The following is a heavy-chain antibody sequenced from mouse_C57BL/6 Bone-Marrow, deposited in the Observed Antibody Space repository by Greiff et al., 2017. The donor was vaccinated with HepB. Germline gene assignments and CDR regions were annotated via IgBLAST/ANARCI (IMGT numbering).Heavy chain of an antibody. CDR1: GYTSTDYE. J-gene: IGHJ2*01. D-gene: IGHD1-1*01. CDR2: IDPETGGT. Sequence: QVQLQQSGAELVRPGASVTLSCKASGYTSTDYEMHWVKQTPVHGLEWIGAIDPETGGTAYNQKFKGKAILTADKSSSTAYMELRSLTSEDSAVYYCKGGYYGSSYGYWGQGTTLTVTS. CDR3: KGGYYGSSYGY. V-gene: IGHV1-15*01.